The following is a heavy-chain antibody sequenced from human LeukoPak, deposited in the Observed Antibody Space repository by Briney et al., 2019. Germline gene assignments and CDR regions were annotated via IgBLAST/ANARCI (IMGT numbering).Heavy chain of an antibody. Sequence: GESLKISCKGFGYGFSSDWIGWVRQMPGKGLEWMGIIYPGDSDTRYSPSFQGQVTISADKSISTAYLQWSSLKASDTAMYYCARRAGDSSGWYDYWGQGTLVTVSS. J-gene: IGHJ4*02. CDR2: IYPGDSDT. CDR3: ARRAGDSSGWYDY. D-gene: IGHD6-19*01. CDR1: GYGFSSDW. V-gene: IGHV5-51*01.